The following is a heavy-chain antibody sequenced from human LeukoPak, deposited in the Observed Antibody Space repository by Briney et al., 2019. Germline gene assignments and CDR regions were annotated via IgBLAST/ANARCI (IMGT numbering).Heavy chain of an antibody. CDR1: GFTFSSYA. V-gene: IGHV3-23*01. D-gene: IGHD3-22*01. J-gene: IGHJ4*02. Sequence: GGSLRLSCAASGFTFSSYAMSWVRQAPGKGLEWLSIICGDGGCTYYTDSVKGRFTISSDNSKNTLYLQMNSLRAEDTAIYYCAKATRDSSGYSHYFDYWGRGTLVSVSS. CDR2: ICGDGGCT. CDR3: AKATRDSSGYSHYFDY.